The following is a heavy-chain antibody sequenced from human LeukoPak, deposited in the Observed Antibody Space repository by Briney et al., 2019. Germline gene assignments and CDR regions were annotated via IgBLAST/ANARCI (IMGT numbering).Heavy chain of an antibody. D-gene: IGHD3-10*01. J-gene: IGHJ5*02. CDR3: ARAPSGIRVEIGFDP. CDR1: GYTFTSYG. Sequence: ASVKVSCKASGYTFTSYGISWVRQAPGQGLEWMGWINPNSGGTNYAQKFQGRVTMTRDTSISTAYMELSRLRSDDTAVYYCARAPSGIRVEIGFDPWGQGTLVTISS. V-gene: IGHV1-2*02. CDR2: INPNSGGT.